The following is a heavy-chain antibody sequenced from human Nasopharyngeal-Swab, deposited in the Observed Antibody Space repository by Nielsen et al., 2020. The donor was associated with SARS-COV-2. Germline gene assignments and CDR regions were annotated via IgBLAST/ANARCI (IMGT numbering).Heavy chain of an antibody. D-gene: IGHD2-2*01. CDR2: ISYDGSNN. V-gene: IGHV3-30-3*01. J-gene: IGHJ6*02. Sequence: VRQAPGKGLEWVAVISYDGSNNDYADSVKGRFSISRDNSKNALYLQMNSLRAEDTAVYYCARCRDIVVVPAARPYYYYGMDVWGQGTTVTVSS. CDR3: ARCRDIVVVPAARPYYYYGMDV.